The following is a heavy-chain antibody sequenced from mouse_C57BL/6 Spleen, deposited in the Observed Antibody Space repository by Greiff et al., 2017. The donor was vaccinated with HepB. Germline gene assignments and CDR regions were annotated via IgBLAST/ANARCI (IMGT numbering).Heavy chain of an antibody. CDR2: IYPGDGDT. V-gene: IGHV1-82*01. J-gene: IGHJ2*01. Sequence: VQRVESGPELVKPGASVKISCKASGYAFSSSWMNWVKQRPGKGLEWIGRIYPGDGDTNYNGKFKGKATLTADKSSSTAYMQLSSLTSEDSAVYFCARDWANSFDYWGQGTTLTVSS. D-gene: IGHD3-1*01. CDR1: GYAFSSSW. CDR3: ARDWANSFDY.